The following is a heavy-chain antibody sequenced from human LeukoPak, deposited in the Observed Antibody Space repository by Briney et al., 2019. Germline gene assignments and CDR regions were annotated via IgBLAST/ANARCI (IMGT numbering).Heavy chain of an antibody. CDR2: ITPIFGTA. V-gene: IGHV1-69*01. D-gene: IGHD6-6*01. CDR1: VGTFIRYA. Sequence: SVKVSCKASVGTFIRYAISWVRQAPGQGREWVGGITPIFGTANYAQKFQGRVTITADESTSTAYMELSSLRSADTAVYYCARADGYSSSPDAQYYYYGMDVWGQGTTVTVSS. CDR3: ARADGYSSSPDAQYYYYGMDV. J-gene: IGHJ6*02.